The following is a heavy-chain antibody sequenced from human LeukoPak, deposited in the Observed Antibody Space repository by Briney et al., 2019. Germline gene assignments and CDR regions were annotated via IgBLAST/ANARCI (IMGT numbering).Heavy chain of an antibody. V-gene: IGHV4-59*01. CDR1: GGSISSYY. D-gene: IGHD6-13*01. CDR2: IYYSGST. Sequence: SETLSLTFTVSGGSISSYYWSWIRQPPGKGLEWIGCIYYSGSTNYNPSLKSRVTISVDTSKNQFSLKLSSVTAADTAVYYCARPHSSSWYEAFDIWGQGTMVTVSS. J-gene: IGHJ3*02. CDR3: ARPHSSSWYEAFDI.